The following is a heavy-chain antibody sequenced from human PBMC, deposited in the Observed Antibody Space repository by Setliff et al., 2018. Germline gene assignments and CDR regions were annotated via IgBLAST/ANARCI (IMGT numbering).Heavy chain of an antibody. CDR1: GYTFTSYA. CDR2: INAGNGNT. D-gene: IGHD3-22*01. J-gene: IGHJ4*02. Sequence: ASVKVSCKASGYTFTSYAMHWVRQAPGQRLEWMGWINAGNGNTKCSQKFQGRVTITRDTSASTAYMELSSLRSEDTAVYYCARETATRHYYDSSGGFDYWGQGTLVTVSS. CDR3: ARETATRHYYDSSGGFDY. V-gene: IGHV1-3*01.